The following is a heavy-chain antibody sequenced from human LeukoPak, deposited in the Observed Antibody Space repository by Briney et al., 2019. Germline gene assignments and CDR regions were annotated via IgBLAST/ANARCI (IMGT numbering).Heavy chain of an antibody. CDR2: ISSSSSSYI. D-gene: IGHD2-2*01. J-gene: IGHJ6*03. V-gene: IGHV3-21*01. CDR3: AREAIIVVVPAAKYYYMDV. CDR1: GFTFSSYS. Sequence: GGSLRLSCAASGFTFSSYSMNWVRQAPGKGLEWVSSISSSSSSYIYYADSVKGRFTISRDNAKNSLYLQMNSLRAEDTAVYYCAREAIIVVVPAAKYYYMDVWGKGTTVTVSS.